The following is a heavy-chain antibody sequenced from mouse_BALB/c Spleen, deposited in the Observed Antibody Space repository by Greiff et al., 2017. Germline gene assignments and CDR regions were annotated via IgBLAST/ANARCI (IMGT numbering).Heavy chain of an antibody. D-gene: IGHD1-1*01. CDR2: ISSGGSYT. CDR3: ARDNYGSSTYYYAMDY. V-gene: IGHV5-9-4*01. Sequence: EVKLVESGGGLVKPGGSLKLSCAASGFTFSSYAMSWVRQSPEKRLEWVAEISSGGSYTYYPDTVTGRFTISRDNAKNTLYLEMSSLRSEDTAMYYCARDNYGSSTYYYAMDYWGQGTSVTVSS. CDR1: GFTFSSYA. J-gene: IGHJ4*01.